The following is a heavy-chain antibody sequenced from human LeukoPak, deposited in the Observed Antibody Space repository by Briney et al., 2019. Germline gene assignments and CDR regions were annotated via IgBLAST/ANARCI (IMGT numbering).Heavy chain of an antibody. CDR1: GFIFSSYG. CDR2: ILYDGNKK. CDR3: ARVTGNPSYFDY. V-gene: IGHV3-30*03. D-gene: IGHD2-8*02. J-gene: IGHJ4*02. Sequence: GGSLRLSCTGSGFIFSSYGIHWVRQAPGKGLDWVAVILYDGNKKYYADSAKGRFTISRDNSRSTLYLQMNSLRADDTAIYYCARVTGNPSYFDYWGQGTLVTVSS.